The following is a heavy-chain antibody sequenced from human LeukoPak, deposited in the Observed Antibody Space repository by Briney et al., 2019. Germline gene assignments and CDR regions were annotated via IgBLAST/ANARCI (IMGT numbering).Heavy chain of an antibody. D-gene: IGHD1-1*01. Sequence: SSETLSLTCTVSGGSISSYYWSWIRQPPGKGLEWIGYIYYSGSTNYNPSLNSRVTISVDTSKNQFSLKLSSVTAADTAVYYCARQTGTARRYSDYWGQGTLVTVSS. CDR2: IYYSGST. CDR1: GGSISSYY. CDR3: ARQTGTARRYSDY. J-gene: IGHJ4*02. V-gene: IGHV4-59*08.